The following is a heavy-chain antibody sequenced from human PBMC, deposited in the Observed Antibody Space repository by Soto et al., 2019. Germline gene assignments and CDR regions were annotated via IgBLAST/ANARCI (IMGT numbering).Heavy chain of an antibody. CDR2: IIPIFGTA. J-gene: IGHJ4*02. Sequence: QVQLVQSGAEVKKPGSSVKVSCKASGGTFSSYAISWVRQAPGQGLEWMGGIIPIFGTANYAQKFQGRVTTTADESTSTAYMELSSLSAEDTAVYYCARNPFDTEEQWLFNYWGQGTLVTVSS. D-gene: IGHD6-19*01. V-gene: IGHV1-69*01. CDR3: ARNPFDTEEQWLFNY. CDR1: GGTFSSYA.